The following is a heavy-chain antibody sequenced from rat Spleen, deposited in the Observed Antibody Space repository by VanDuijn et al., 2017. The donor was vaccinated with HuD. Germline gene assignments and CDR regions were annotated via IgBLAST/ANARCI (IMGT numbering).Heavy chain of an antibody. CDR2: IIYDGSST. V-gene: IGHV5-17*01. CDR3: ARGELPGYNFDY. Sequence: EVQLVESGGGLVQPGRSLKLSCAASGFTFSDYAMAWVRQAPKKGLEWVATIIYDGSSTYYRDSVKGRFTISRDNAKSTLYLQMDSLRSEDTATYYCARGELPGYNFDYWGQGVMVTVSS. J-gene: IGHJ2*01. CDR1: GFTFSDYA. D-gene: IGHD1-4*01.